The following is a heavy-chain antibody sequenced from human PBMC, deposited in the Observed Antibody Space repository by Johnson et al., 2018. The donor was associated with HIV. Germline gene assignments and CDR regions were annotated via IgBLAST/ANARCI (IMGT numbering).Heavy chain of an antibody. CDR1: GFTFSSSD. V-gene: IGHV3-20*04. D-gene: IGHD6-6*01. CDR2: INWNGGST. J-gene: IGHJ3*02. Sequence: VQLVESGGGLVQPGGSLRLSCAASGFTFSSSDMHWVRQATGKGLEWVSGINWNGGSTGYADSVKGRFPISRDNAKHSLYLQMNSLRAEDTAFYYCARDRWYSSSSGVVYDAFDIWGQGTMVTVSS. CDR3: ARDRWYSSSSGVVYDAFDI.